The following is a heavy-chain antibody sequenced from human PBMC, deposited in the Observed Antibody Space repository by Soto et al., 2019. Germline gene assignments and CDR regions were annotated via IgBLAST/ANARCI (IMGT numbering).Heavy chain of an antibody. Sequence: EVQLLESGGGLVQPGGSLRLSCAASGFTFSTFAMTWVRQAPGKGLEWVSAISGSGDNTYYADSVKGRFTMSRDNSKSTLYLQMNSLRGDDTAVYHYAKGRGVLFYFDQWGQGTLVTVSS. CDR1: GFTFSTFA. CDR3: AKGRGVLFYFDQ. V-gene: IGHV3-23*01. J-gene: IGHJ4*02. CDR2: ISGSGDNT. D-gene: IGHD2-21*01.